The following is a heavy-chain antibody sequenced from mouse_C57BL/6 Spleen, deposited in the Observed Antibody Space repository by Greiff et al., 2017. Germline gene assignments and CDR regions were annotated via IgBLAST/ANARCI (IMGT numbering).Heavy chain of an antibody. D-gene: IGHD1-1*01. CDR3: ARRYYGSNLFDY. J-gene: IGHJ2*01. CDR2: IDPSDSYT. CDR1: GYTFTSYW. V-gene: IGHV1-69*01. Sequence: VQLQQPGAELVMPGASVKLSCKASGYTFTSYWMHWVKQRPGQGLEWIGEIDPSDSYTNYNQKFKGKSTLTVDKSSSTAYMQLSSLTSEDSAVYYCARRYYGSNLFDYWGQGTTLTVSS.